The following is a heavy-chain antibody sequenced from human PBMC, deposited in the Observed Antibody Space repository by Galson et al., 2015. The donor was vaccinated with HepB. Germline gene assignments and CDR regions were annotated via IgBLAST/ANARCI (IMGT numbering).Heavy chain of an antibody. Sequence: SVKVSCKASGGTFSSYVISWVRQAPGQGLEWMGGIIPILGIANYAQKFQGRVTITADKSTSTAYMELSSLRSEDTAVYYCAGGSCSGGSCYHYYYYMDVWGKGTTVTVPS. J-gene: IGHJ6*03. CDR1: GGTFSSYV. CDR3: AGGSCSGGSCYHYYYYMDV. CDR2: IIPILGIA. D-gene: IGHD2-15*01. V-gene: IGHV1-69*10.